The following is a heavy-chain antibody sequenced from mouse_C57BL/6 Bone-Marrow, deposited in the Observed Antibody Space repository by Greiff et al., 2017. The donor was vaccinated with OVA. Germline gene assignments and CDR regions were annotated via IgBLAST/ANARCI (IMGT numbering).Heavy chain of an antibody. CDR3: GLKAWFAY. CDR1: GFTFSDYG. V-gene: IGHV5-17*01. Sequence: EVKLQESGGGLVKPGGSLKLSCAASGFTFSDYGMHWVRQAPEKGLEWVAYISSGSSTIYYADTVKGRFTISRDNAKNTLFLQMTSLRSEDTAMYYCGLKAWFAYWGQVTLVTVSA. J-gene: IGHJ3*01. D-gene: IGHD2-4*01. CDR2: ISSGSSTI.